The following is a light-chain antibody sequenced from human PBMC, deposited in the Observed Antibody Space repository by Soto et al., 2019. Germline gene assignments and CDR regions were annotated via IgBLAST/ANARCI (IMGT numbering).Light chain of an antibody. J-gene: IGKJ2*01. CDR3: QQYNTWPYT. V-gene: IGKV3-15*01. CDR1: HRVSTN. Sequence: IVMTQSPATLPVSPGERATLSCRATHRVSTNLAWYQQKPGQAPRLLIYAASSRATGVPARFRGSGSGTEFTLPISSLQSEDFALYYCQQYNTWPYTFGQGTRLEVK. CDR2: AAS.